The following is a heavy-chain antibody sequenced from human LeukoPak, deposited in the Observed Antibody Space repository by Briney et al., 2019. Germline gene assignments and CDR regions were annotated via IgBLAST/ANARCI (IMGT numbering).Heavy chain of an antibody. D-gene: IGHD4-17*01. CDR3: AGGTGSDGDYDY. CDR2: VYYSGST. CDR1: GGSISSYY. Sequence: SETLSLTCTVSGGSISSYYWNCLRQPPGKGLEWIGYVYYSGSTNYNPSLKSRVTISVYTSKSQFSLKLSSVTAADRAVYYCAGGTGSDGDYDYWGQGTLVTVSS. V-gene: IGHV4-59*01. J-gene: IGHJ4*02.